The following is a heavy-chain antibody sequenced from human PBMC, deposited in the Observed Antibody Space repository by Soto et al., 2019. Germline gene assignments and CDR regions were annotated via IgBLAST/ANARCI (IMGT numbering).Heavy chain of an antibody. V-gene: IGHV3-7*03. Sequence: GGPLRIAGSASGFTFSNFWMSWARQAPGKGLEWVANIKGDGSVTQYVASVEGRFTISRDNAKYSLYLQMNSLRVEDTALYYCVIPTRSVRGMGVWGQGTTVTVSS. D-gene: IGHD6-6*01. CDR1: GFTFSNFW. CDR3: VIPTRSVRGMGV. J-gene: IGHJ6*02. CDR2: IKGDGSVT.